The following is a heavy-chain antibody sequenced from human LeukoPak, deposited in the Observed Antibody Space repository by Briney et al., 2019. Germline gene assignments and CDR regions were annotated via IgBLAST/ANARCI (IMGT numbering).Heavy chain of an antibody. CDR3: AKGAKGRYYDFWSGYQAFDY. CDR1: GFTFSSYG. CDR2: IWYDGSNK. D-gene: IGHD3-3*01. J-gene: IGHJ4*02. V-gene: IGHV3-33*06. Sequence: GGSLRLSCAASGFTFSSYGMHWVRQAPGKGLEWVAVIWYDGSNKYYADSVKGRFTISRVNSKNTLYLQMNSLRAEDTAVYYCAKGAKGRYYDFWSGYQAFDYWGQGTLVTVSS.